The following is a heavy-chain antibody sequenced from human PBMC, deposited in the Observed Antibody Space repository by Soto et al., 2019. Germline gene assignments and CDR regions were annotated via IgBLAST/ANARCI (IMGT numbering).Heavy chain of an antibody. V-gene: IGHV4-34*01. CDR1: GGSFSGYY. J-gene: IGHJ4*02. D-gene: IGHD3-16*02. Sequence: SETLSLTCAVYGGSFSGYYWSWIRQPPGKGLEWIGEINHSGSTNYNPSLKSRVTISVDTSKNQFSLKLSSVTAADTAVYYCASSPYYIWGSYREFDYWGQGTLVTVSS. CDR2: INHSGST. CDR3: ASSPYYIWGSYREFDY.